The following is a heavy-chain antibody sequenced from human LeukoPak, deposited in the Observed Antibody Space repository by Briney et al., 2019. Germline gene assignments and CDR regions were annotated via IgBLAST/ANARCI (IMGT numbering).Heavy chain of an antibody. CDR2: ISSSSSTI. D-gene: IGHD1-26*01. V-gene: IGHV3-48*04. CDR1: GFTFSSYS. J-gene: IGHJ4*02. Sequence: GGSLRLSCAASGFTFSSYSMNWVRQAPGKGLEWVSSISSSSSTIYYADSVKGRFTISRDNAKNSPYLQMNSLRAEDTAVYYCARDRGGSYSAIDYWGQGTLVTVSS. CDR3: ARDRGGSYSAIDY.